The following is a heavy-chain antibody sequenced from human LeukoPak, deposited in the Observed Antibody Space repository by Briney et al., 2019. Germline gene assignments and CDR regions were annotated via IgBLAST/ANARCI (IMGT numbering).Heavy chain of an antibody. CDR1: GFSFDDYG. CDR3: AKNKGRIAARPDNWFDP. J-gene: IGHJ5*02. V-gene: IGHV3-20*04. CDR2: INWKTGAT. D-gene: IGHD6-6*01. Sequence: GGSLRLSCAASGFSFDDYGMSWVRQAPGKGLEWLSGINWKTGATGYSDSVKGRFTISKDNTKNSLYLQMNSLRAEDTAVYFCAKNKGRIAARPDNWFDPWGQGTLVTVSS.